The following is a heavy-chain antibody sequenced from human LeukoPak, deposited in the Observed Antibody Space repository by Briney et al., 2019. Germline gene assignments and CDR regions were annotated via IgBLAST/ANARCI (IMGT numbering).Heavy chain of an antibody. Sequence: ASVKVSCKASGYTFTSYGISWVRQAPGQGLEWMGRIIPILGIANYAQKFQGRVTITADKSTSTAYMELSSLRSEDTAVYYCARCPSGESSLYYYYYGMDVWGQGATVTVSS. V-gene: IGHV1-69*04. J-gene: IGHJ6*02. CDR2: IIPILGIA. CDR3: ARCPSGESSLYYYYYGMDV. CDR1: GYTFTSYG. D-gene: IGHD4-17*01.